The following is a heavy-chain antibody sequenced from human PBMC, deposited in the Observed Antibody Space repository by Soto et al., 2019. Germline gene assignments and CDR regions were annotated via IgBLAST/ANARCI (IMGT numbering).Heavy chain of an antibody. D-gene: IGHD2-2*01. CDR2: IYYSGST. Sequence: LCGGSISSGDYYWSWIRQPPGKGLEWIGYIYYSGSTYYNPSLKSRVTISVDTSKNQFSLKLSSVTAADTAVYYCARTLVVPAAETDYWGQGTLVTVSS. V-gene: IGHV4-30-4*01. CDR3: ARTLVVPAAETDY. CDR1: GGSISSGDYY. J-gene: IGHJ4*02.